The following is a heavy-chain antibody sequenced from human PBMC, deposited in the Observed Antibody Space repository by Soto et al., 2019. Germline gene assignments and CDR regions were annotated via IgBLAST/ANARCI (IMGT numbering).Heavy chain of an antibody. V-gene: IGHV3-23*01. Sequence: GGSLRLSCAASVFTFSSYAMSWVRQAPGKGLEWVSAISGSGGSTYYADSVKGRFTISRDNSKNTLYLQMNSLRAEDTAVYYCAKGIVVHYYYYGMDVWGQGTTVTVSS. J-gene: IGHJ6*02. CDR2: ISGSGGST. CDR3: AKGIVVHYYYYGMDV. CDR1: VFTFSSYA. D-gene: IGHD3-22*01.